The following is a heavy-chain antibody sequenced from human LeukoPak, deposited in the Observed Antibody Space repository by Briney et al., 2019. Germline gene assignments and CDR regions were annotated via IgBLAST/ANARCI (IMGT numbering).Heavy chain of an antibody. D-gene: IGHD5-12*01. CDR1: GFTFSSYA. V-gene: IGHV3-23*01. Sequence: GGSLRLSCAASGFTFSSYAMSWVRQAPGKELEWVSGISGSGGSTLYADSVKGRFTISRDNSKKTVYLQMNSLRAEDTAVYYCAKDRVAHFFYWYFDLWGRGTLVTVSS. CDR2: ISGSGGST. CDR3: AKDRVAHFFYWYFDL. J-gene: IGHJ2*01.